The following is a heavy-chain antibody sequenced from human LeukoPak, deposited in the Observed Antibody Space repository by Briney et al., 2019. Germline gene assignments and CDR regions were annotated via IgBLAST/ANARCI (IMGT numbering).Heavy chain of an antibody. J-gene: IGHJ4*02. CDR3: ARESRGSFDY. V-gene: IGHV3-74*01. CDR1: GFTFSNYW. CDR2: INSDGTST. Sequence: GGSLRLSCAASGFTFSNYWMYWVRQAPGKGLVWVSRINSDGTSTNYADSVKGRFTISRDNAKNTLYLQMNSLRAEDTAVYYCARESRGSFDYWGQGTLVTVSS. D-gene: IGHD1-26*01.